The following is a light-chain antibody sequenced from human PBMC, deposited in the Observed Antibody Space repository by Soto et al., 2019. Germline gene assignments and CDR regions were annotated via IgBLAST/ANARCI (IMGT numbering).Light chain of an antibody. CDR3: QQYGSSPLT. J-gene: IGKJ4*01. CDR2: GAS. CDR1: QSVSSNY. V-gene: IGKV3-20*01. Sequence: ESVLTQSPGTLSFPPGERGTLSCGASQSVSSNYLAWYQQKPGQAPRLLIYGASSRATGIPDRFSGSGSGTGFTLTISRLEPEDFAVYYCQQYGSSPLTFGGGTNVDIK.